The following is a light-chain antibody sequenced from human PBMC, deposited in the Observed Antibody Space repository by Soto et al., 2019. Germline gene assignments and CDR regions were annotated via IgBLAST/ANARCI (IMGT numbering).Light chain of an antibody. Sequence: DIEMTQPPSSISASVGDGVTITCRASQGISMWLTWYHQKPGKAPNLLIYSASTMHSGVPSRFSGSGSGTDFTLTISRLQPEDFGTYYCQQYNSFPLTFGPGTKVDMK. V-gene: IGKV1-12*01. J-gene: IGKJ3*01. CDR1: QGISMW. CDR2: SAS. CDR3: QQYNSFPLT.